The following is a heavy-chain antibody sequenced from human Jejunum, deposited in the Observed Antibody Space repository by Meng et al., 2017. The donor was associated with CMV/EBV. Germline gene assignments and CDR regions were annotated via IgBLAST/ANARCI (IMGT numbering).Heavy chain of an antibody. CDR3: ARGFKSLGFMVRGVMRAFDI. J-gene: IGHJ3*02. Sequence: SSDDLNWVRQGKGKGLEWGSGIGTIADTDYAGSRKGRFTISRENDNNFLFLQMNGLRAGDTAVYYCARGFKSLGFMVRGVMRAFDIWGQGTMVTVSS. CDR2: IGTIADT. V-gene: IGHV3-13*01. CDR1: SSDD. D-gene: IGHD3-10*01.